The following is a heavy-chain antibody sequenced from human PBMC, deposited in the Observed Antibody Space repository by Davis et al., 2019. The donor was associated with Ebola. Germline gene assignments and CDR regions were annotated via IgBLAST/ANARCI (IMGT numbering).Heavy chain of an antibody. CDR3: ARVHNTAPPSPLDFLIHH. CDR2: ISNDGNDK. J-gene: IGHJ1*01. CDR1: GFTFNTYA. V-gene: IGHV3-30-3*01. D-gene: IGHD3-3*01. Sequence: GESLKISCAASGFTFNTYAMHWVRQAPGKGLEWVAIISNDGNDKYYADSVEGRFTISRDNSRNTLYLQMNGLRAADTAVYYCARVHNTAPPSPLDFLIHHWGQGTLVTVSS.